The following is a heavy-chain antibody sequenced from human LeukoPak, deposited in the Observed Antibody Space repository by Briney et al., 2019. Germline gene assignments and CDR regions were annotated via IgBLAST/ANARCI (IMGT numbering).Heavy chain of an antibody. D-gene: IGHD3-9*01. CDR3: ATDISTHYFGS. Sequence: GGSLRLSCAASGISFRSYGMHWVRRAPGKGLEWVTFIWYDASNKYYAESVKGRFTISRDNSRNTVFLQMNSLRAEDTAIYYCATDISTHYFGSWGQGTLVTVSS. CDR1: GISFRSYG. V-gene: IGHV3-30*02. CDR2: IWYDASNK. J-gene: IGHJ4*02.